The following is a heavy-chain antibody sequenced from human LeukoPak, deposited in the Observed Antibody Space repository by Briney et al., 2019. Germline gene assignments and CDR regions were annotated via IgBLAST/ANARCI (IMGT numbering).Heavy chain of an antibody. CDR2: SSGSGGTT. D-gene: IGHD6-13*01. V-gene: IGHV3-23*01. CDR1: GSTVSSNY. Sequence: TGGSLRLSCAASGSTVSSNYMSWVRQAPGKGLEWVSGSSGSGGTTYYADSVKGRFTISRDNSKNTLYLQMNSLRADDTAVYYCAKGVAAAGRRPIDYWGQGTLVTVSS. CDR3: AKGVAAAGRRPIDY. J-gene: IGHJ4*02.